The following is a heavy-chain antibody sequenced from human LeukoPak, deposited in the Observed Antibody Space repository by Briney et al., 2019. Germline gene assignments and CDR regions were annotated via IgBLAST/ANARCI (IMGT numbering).Heavy chain of an antibody. J-gene: IGHJ3*02. Sequence: GGSLRLSCAASGFTFSSYSMNWVRQAPGKGLEWVSFISSSSSYIYYADSVKGRFTISRDNAKNSLYLQMNSLRAEDTAVYYCARIYSGSYFSAFDIWGQGTMVTVSS. V-gene: IGHV3-21*01. CDR3: ARIYSGSYFSAFDI. D-gene: IGHD1-26*01. CDR1: GFTFSSYS. CDR2: ISSSSSYI.